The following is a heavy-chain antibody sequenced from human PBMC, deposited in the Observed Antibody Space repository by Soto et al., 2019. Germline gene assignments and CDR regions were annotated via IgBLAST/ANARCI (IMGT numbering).Heavy chain of an antibody. CDR3: ARVRWFGELGYYYNCMDV. CDR1: GDCVSSNSAA. J-gene: IGHJ6*02. Sequence: SQTLSLTCAISGDCVSSNSAAWNWIRQSPLRGLEWLGRTYYRSKWYNDYAVSVKSRITINPDTSKNQFSLQLNSVTPEDTAVYYCARVRWFGELGYYYNCMDVWDQGTTVTVSS. D-gene: IGHD3-10*01. CDR2: TYYRSKWYN. V-gene: IGHV6-1*01.